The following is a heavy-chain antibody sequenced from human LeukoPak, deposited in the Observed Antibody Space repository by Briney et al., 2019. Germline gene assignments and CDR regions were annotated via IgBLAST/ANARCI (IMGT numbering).Heavy chain of an antibody. CDR1: GFTFSSYP. V-gene: IGHV3-23*01. Sequence: GGSLRLSCAASGFTFSSYPMSWVRQAPGKGLEWVSAISGSGGSTYYADSVKGRFTISRDNSKNTLYLQMNSLRAEDTAVYYCANRPEWELPYYFDYWGQGTLVTVSS. J-gene: IGHJ4*02. CDR2: ISGSGGST. D-gene: IGHD1-26*01. CDR3: ANRPEWELPYYFDY.